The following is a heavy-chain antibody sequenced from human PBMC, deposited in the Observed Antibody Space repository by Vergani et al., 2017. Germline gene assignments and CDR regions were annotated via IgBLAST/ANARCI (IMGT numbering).Heavy chain of an antibody. V-gene: IGHV5-10-1*01. CDR1: GFTFSSYW. D-gene: IGHD3-10*01. CDR3: ARRYGSGSYYKDGAFDI. Sequence: EVQLVESGGGLVQPGGSLRLSCAASGFTFSSYWISWVRQMPGKGLEWMGRIDPSDSYTNYSPSFQGHVTISADKSISTAYLQWSSLKASDTAMYYCARRYGSGSYYKDGAFDIWGQGTMVTVSS. CDR2: IDPSDSYT. J-gene: IGHJ3*02.